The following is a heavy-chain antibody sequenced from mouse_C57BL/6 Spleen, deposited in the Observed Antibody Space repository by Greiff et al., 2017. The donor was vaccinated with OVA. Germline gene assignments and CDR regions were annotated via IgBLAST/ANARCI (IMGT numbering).Heavy chain of an antibody. CDR2: IDPSDSYT. CDR3: ARSTAHYYAMDY. V-gene: IGHV1-69*01. CDR1: GYTFTSYW. J-gene: IGHJ4*01. Sequence: QVQLQQSGAELVMPGASVKLSCKASGYTFTSYWMHWVKQRPGQGLEWIGEIDPSDSYTNYNQKFKGKSTLTVDKSSSTAYMQLSSLTSEDSAVYYCARSTAHYYAMDYWGQGTSVTVSS. D-gene: IGHD3-2*01.